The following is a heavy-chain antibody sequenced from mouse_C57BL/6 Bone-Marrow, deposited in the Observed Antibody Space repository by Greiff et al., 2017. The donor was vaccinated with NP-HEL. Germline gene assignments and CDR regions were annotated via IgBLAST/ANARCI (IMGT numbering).Heavy chain of an antibody. D-gene: IGHD2-4*01. V-gene: IGHV1-74*01. CDR2: IHPSDSDT. CDR1: GYTFTSYW. Sequence: VKLQQPGAELVKPGASVKVSCKASGYTFTSYWMHWVKQRPGQGLEWIGRIHPSDSDTNYNQKFKGKATLTVDTSSSTAYMQLSSLTSEDSAVYYCGINGLFYDYFYWYFDVWGTGTTVTGSS. J-gene: IGHJ1*03. CDR3: GINGLFYDYFYWYFDV.